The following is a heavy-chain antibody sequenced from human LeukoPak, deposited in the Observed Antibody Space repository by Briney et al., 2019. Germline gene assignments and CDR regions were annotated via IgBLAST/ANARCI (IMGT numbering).Heavy chain of an antibody. V-gene: IGHV1-18*01. CDR1: GYTFPNYG. D-gene: IGHD5-18*01. Sequence: ASVKVSCKASGYTFPNYGISWVRQAPGQGLEWMGWISTYNGDTNYAQKLQGRVTMTTDTSTNTAYMELRGLRSDDTAVYYCARETVVSTAMLSLDYWGQETLVTVSS. J-gene: IGHJ4*02. CDR2: ISTYNGDT. CDR3: ARETVVSTAMLSLDY.